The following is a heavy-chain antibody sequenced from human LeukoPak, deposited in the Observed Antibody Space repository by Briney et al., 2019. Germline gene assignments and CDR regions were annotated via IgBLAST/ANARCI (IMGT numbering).Heavy chain of an antibody. J-gene: IGHJ3*02. CDR1: GFTFSSYA. D-gene: IGHD2-21*01. V-gene: IGHV3-30-3*01. Sequence: GGSLRLSCAASGFTFSSYAMHWVRQVPGKGLEWVAVISYDGSNKYYADSVKGRFTISRDNSKNTLYLQMNSLRAEDTAVYYCARGGGDLGNAFDIWGQGTMVTVSS. CDR3: ARGGGDLGNAFDI. CDR2: ISYDGSNK.